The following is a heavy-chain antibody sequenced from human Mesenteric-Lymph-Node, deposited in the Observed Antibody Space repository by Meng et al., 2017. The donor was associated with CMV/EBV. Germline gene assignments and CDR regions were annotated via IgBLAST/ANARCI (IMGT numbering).Heavy chain of an antibody. J-gene: IGHJ6*02. CDR1: GSTLSTYW. V-gene: IGHV3-7*01. CDR3: AKGTYYYGMDV. CDR2: IKHDGSEK. Sequence: ETLSLTCAASGSTLSTYWMSWVRQAPGKGLEWVASIKHDGSEKYYVDSVKGRFTVSRDNANNSLYVQMNSLRVDDTAVYYCAKGTYYYGMDVWGQGTTVTVSS.